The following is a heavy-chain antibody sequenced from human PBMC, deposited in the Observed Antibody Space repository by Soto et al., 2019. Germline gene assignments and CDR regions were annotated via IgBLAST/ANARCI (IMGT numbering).Heavy chain of an antibody. CDR1: GGTFSSYA. CDR2: IIPIFGTA. J-gene: IGHJ4*02. V-gene: IGHV1-69*13. D-gene: IGHD4-17*01. CDR3: ARGYDYGDYWAFDY. Sequence: SVKVSCKASGGTFSSYAISWVRQAPGQGLEWMGGIIPIFGTANYAQKFQGRVTITADESTSTAYMELSSLRSEDTAVYYCARGYDYGDYWAFDYWGQGTLVTVAS.